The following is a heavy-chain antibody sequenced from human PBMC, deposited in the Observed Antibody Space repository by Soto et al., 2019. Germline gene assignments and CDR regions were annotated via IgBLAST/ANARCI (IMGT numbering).Heavy chain of an antibody. CDR3: ARSDRSYYHDSSGYYYLHY. CDR1: GGSITSYY. D-gene: IGHD3-22*01. J-gene: IGHJ4*02. CDR2: IHYSGST. V-gene: IGHV4-59*01. Sequence: SETLSLTCTVSGGSITSYYWSWIRQPPGKGLEWIGYIHYSGSTNYNPSLKSRVTISVDTSKNQFSLKLGSVTAADTAVYSCARSDRSYYHDSSGYYYLHYWGLGTLVTAPQ.